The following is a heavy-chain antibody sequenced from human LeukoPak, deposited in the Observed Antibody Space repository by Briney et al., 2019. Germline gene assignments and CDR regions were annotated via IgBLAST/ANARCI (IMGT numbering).Heavy chain of an antibody. J-gene: IGHJ4*02. D-gene: IGHD5/OR15-5a*01. CDR2: IYHSGST. V-gene: IGHV4-4*02. Sequence: PSETLSLTCAVSGGSISSSNWWSWVRQPPGKGLEWIGEIYHSGSTNYNPSLKSRLTISIDTSKNHFSLKLSSVTPADTAVYYCARVKPVYGNLHFDYWGQGILVTVSS. CDR1: GGSISSSNW. CDR3: ARVKPVYGNLHFDY.